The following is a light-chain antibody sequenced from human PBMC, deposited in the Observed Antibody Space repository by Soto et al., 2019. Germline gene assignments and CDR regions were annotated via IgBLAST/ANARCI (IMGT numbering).Light chain of an antibody. CDR2: GTS. CDR1: SSKIGAGYD. CDR3: QSYDSSLSVV. Sequence: QSVLTQPPSVSGAPGPRVTISCTGSSSKIGAGYDVHWYQQLPGTATKLLIHGTSNRPSGVPDRFSGSKSGTSASLAITGLQAEDEADYYCQSYDSSLSVVFGGGTKLTVL. J-gene: IGLJ2*01. V-gene: IGLV1-40*01.